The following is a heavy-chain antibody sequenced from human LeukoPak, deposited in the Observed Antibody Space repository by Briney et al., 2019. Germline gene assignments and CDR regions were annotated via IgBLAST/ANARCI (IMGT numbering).Heavy chain of an antibody. D-gene: IGHD6-13*01. V-gene: IGHV1-8*01. Sequence: GASVKVSCRASGYTFTSYDINWVRQATGQGLEWMGWMNPNSGNTGYAQKFQGRVTMTRNTSMSTAYMELSSLRSEDTAVYYCASLSSSWYWGAFDIWGQGTMVTVSS. CDR1: GYTFTSYD. CDR3: ASLSSSWYWGAFDI. J-gene: IGHJ3*02. CDR2: MNPNSGNT.